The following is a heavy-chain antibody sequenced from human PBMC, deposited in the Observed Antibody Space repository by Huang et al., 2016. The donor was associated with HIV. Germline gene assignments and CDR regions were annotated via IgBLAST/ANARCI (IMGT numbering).Heavy chain of an antibody. CDR3: ATGLGSFDY. V-gene: IGHV3-7*01. J-gene: IGHJ4*02. CDR1: GFTFSADG. Sequence: EVQLVESGGGLVQPGGSLGLPCAASGFTFSADGMSWVRQARGKGLEWVANRRQDESEKYYVDSVKGRFTISRDNAKNSLYLQMNSLRAEDTAVYYCATGLGSFDYWGQGSLVTVSS. D-gene: IGHD7-27*01. CDR2: RRQDESEK.